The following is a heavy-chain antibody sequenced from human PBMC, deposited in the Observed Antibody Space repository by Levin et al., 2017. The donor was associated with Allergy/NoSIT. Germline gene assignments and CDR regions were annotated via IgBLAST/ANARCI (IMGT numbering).Heavy chain of an antibody. Sequence: SQTLSLPCTVSGGSVRSGSYYWSWIRQPPGKGLEWIGYIYYSGSTNYNPSLKSRVTISVDTSKNQFSLKLSSVTAADTAVYYCARGGGPEEWEPYLYWGQGTLVTVSS. CDR2: IYYSGST. V-gene: IGHV4-61*01. D-gene: IGHD1-26*01. J-gene: IGHJ4*02. CDR3: ARGGGPEEWEPYLY. CDR1: GGSVRSGSYY.